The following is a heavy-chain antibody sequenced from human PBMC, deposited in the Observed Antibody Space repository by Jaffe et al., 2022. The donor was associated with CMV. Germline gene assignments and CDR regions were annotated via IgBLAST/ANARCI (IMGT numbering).Heavy chain of an antibody. CDR2: ISYDGSNK. Sequence: QVQLVESGGGVVQPGRSLRLSCAASGFTFSSYGMHWVRQAPGKGLEWVAVISYDGSNKYYADSVKGRFTISRDNSKNTLYLQMNSLRAEDTAVYYCAKDSSSPGRYYYDSSGYYLVYWGQGTLVTVSS. J-gene: IGHJ4*02. CDR1: GFTFSSYG. V-gene: IGHV3-30*18. CDR3: AKDSSSPGRYYYDSSGYYLVY. D-gene: IGHD3-22*01.